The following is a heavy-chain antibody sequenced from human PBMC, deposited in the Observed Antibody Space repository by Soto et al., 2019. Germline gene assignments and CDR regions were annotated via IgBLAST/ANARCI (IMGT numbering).Heavy chain of an antibody. CDR2: IDPKSGGT. CDR3: ARDLAKGGGSAGFDY. CDR1: GDTFTANY. Sequence: ASLKVSCKASGDTFTANYIHWVRQAPVQGFEWMGWIDPKSGGTKYPQKFQGRVTMTRDTSLSTVYMTLTRLTSDDTAVYYCARDLAKGGGSAGFDYWGQGTLVNVSS. J-gene: IGHJ4*02. V-gene: IGHV1-2*02. D-gene: IGHD1-26*01.